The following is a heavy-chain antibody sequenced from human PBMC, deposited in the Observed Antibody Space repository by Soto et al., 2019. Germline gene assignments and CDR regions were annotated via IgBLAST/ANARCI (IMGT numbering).Heavy chain of an antibody. J-gene: IGHJ6*02. CDR2: IVPMYGTP. D-gene: IGHD2-21*01. CDR3: ARCITLDYLHGLDL. V-gene: IGHV1-69*13. Sequence: SVKVSCKASGDTFNNHLIAWVRQAPGQGLEWMGGIVPMYGTPHFAQKFQGRVSITADESKSTVYMELTGLRSDDTATFYCARCITLDYLHGLDLWGQGTTVTVSS. CDR1: GDTFNNHL.